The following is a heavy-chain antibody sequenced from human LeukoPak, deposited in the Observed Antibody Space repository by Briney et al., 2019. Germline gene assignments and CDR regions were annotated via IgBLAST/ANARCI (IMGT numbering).Heavy chain of an antibody. J-gene: IGHJ6*02. CDR2: INHSGST. D-gene: IGHD2-2*01. CDR3: ARVNVVPAANYYYYGMDV. Sequence: SETLSLTCAVYGGSFSGYYWSWIRQPPGKGLEWIGEINHSGSTNYNPSLKSRVTISVDTSKNQFSLKLSSVTAADTAVYYCARVNVVPAANYYYYGMDVWGQGTTVTVSS. CDR1: GGSFSGYY. V-gene: IGHV4-34*01.